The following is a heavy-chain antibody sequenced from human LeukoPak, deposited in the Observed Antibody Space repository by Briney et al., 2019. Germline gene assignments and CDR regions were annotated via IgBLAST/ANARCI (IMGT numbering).Heavy chain of an antibody. Sequence: SETLSLTCTVSGGSGCCDSWSWIRQPPGQGLEWIGYISYSGSTSYNPSLKSRVTISVDKSKNQFSLKLSSVTAADTAVYYCARELSGSSDAFDIWGQGTMVTVSS. CDR2: ISYSGST. V-gene: IGHV4-59*02. CDR3: ARELSGSSDAFDI. D-gene: IGHD1-26*01. J-gene: IGHJ3*02. CDR1: GGSGCCDS.